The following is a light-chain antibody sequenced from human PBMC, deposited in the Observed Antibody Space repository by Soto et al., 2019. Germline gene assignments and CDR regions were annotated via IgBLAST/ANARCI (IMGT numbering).Light chain of an antibody. CDR1: QDITNH. CDR3: QKYNSAPLT. V-gene: IGKV1-33*01. J-gene: IGKJ4*01. CDR2: DSS. Sequence: DIQMTQSPSSLSASVGDRVTITCQASQDITNHLNWYQQKPGKAPKLLIYDSSDLETGVPSRFSGSGSGTYFTLTISSLQPEDVAAYYCQKYNSAPLTFGGGTKVEIK.